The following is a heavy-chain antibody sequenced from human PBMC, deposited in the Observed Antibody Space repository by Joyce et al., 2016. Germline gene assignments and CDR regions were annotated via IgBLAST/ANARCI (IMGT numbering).Heavy chain of an antibody. CDR2: INPEASDP. Sequence: EVQLVQSGGEVKKPGESLKISCKGVGYSFTSYWPGWVRQMPGKGLELLGIINPEASDPRYSPSFQGQVTISVDRSIKTAHLRWGSLRASDTAIYYCARSAVRGTLSPFFDYWGQGSLVTVSS. CDR3: ARSAVRGTLSPFFDY. D-gene: IGHD3-16*01. CDR1: GYSFTSYW. J-gene: IGHJ4*02. V-gene: IGHV5-51*01.